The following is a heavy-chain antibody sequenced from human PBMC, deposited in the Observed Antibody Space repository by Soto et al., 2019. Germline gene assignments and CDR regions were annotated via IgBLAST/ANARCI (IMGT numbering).Heavy chain of an antibody. V-gene: IGHV3-66*01. CDR2: IYSGGST. CDR3: ARDPTIAASGGYYYYYYGMDV. CDR1: GFTVSSNY. J-gene: IGHJ6*02. D-gene: IGHD6-13*01. Sequence: EVQLVESGGGLVQPGGSLRLSCAASGFTVSSNYMSWVRQAPGKGLKWVSVIYSGGSTYYADSVKGRFTISRDNSKNTLHIXXNSLRAEDTAVYYCARDPTIAASGGYYYYYYGMDVWGQGTTVTVSS.